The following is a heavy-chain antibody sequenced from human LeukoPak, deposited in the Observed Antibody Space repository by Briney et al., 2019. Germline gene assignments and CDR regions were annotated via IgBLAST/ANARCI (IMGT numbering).Heavy chain of an antibody. CDR1: GGSISSGGYY. CDR3: AIGVEGNWFDP. Sequence: SETLSLTCTVSGGSISSGGYYWSWIRQPPGKGLEWIGYIYHSGSTYSNPSLKSRVTISVDRSKNQFSLKLSSVTAADTAVYYCAIGVEGNWFDPWGQGTLVTVSS. D-gene: IGHD3-3*01. CDR2: IYHSGST. J-gene: IGHJ5*02. V-gene: IGHV4-30-2*01.